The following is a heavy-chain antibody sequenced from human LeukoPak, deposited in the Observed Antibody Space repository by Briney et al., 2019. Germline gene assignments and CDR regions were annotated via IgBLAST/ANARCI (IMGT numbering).Heavy chain of an antibody. CDR1: GYTFTSYA. V-gene: IGHV1-3*01. CDR2: INAGNGNT. CDR3: ARDALGYCSGGSCYSGWFDP. J-gene: IGHJ5*02. D-gene: IGHD2-15*01. Sequence: ASVKVSCKASGYTFTSYAMHWVRQAPGQRLEWMGWINAGNGNTKYSQKFQGRVTITRDTSASTAYMELSSLRSEDTAVYYCARDALGYCSGGSCYSGWFDPWGQGTLVTVSS.